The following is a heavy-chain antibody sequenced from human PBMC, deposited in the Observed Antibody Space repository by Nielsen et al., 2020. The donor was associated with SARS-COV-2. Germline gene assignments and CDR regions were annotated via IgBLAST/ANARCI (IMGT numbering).Heavy chain of an antibody. J-gene: IGHJ6*02. CDR1: GFTFSSYG. Sequence: GGSLRLSCAASGFTFSSYGMHWVRQAPGTGLEWVAVISYDGSNKYYADSVKGRFTISRDNSKNTLYLQMNSLRAEDTAVYYCASDSNSYNYYYYYGMDVWGQGTTVTVSS. CDR2: ISYDGSNK. CDR3: ASDSNSYNYYYYYGMDV. D-gene: IGHD2-2*01. V-gene: IGHV3-30*03.